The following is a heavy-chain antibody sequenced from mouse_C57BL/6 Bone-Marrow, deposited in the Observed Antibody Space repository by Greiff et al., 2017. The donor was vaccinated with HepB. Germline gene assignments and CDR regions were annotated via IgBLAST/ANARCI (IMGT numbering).Heavy chain of an antibody. Sequence: VKLMESGPGILQPSQTLSLTCSFSGFSLSTFGMGVGWIRQPSGKGLEWLAHIWWDDDKSYNPALKSRLPISKDTSTNQVFLKIANGDTADTATDYCARIEGDTTVVARAMDYWGQGTSVTVSS. J-gene: IGHJ4*01. V-gene: IGHV8-8*01. D-gene: IGHD1-1*01. CDR3: ARIEGDTTVVARAMDY. CDR1: GFSLSTFGMG. CDR2: IWWDDDK.